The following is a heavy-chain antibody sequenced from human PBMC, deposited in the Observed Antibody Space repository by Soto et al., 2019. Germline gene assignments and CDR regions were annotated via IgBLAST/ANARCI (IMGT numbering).Heavy chain of an antibody. J-gene: IGHJ5*02. CDR1: GYSFTSYW. CDR2: IYPGDSDT. CDR3: AKQVVPAAREFDP. D-gene: IGHD2-2*01. Sequence: GESLNISCKGSGYSFTSYWIGWVRQMPGKGLEWMGIIYPGDSDTRYSPSFQGQVTISADKSISTAYLQWSSLKASDTAMYYCAKQVVPAAREFDPWGQGTLVSVSS. V-gene: IGHV5-51*01.